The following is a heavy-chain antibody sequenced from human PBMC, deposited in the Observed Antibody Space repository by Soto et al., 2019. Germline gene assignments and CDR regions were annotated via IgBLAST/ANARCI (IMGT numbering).Heavy chain of an antibody. D-gene: IGHD3-10*01. Sequence: QVQLVQSGAEVKKPGASVKVSCKASGYTSTAYPMHWVRQAPGQRLEWMGWINVANGDTGYSQKFQGRGTVTRDTAASTVYRERSSLTAEDTAVHYWARKDYDGAGIYYVDQWGQGTRVTVSS. CDR3: ARKDYDGAGIYYVDQ. V-gene: IGHV1-3*01. CDR2: INVANGDT. J-gene: IGHJ4*02. CDR1: GYTSTAYP.